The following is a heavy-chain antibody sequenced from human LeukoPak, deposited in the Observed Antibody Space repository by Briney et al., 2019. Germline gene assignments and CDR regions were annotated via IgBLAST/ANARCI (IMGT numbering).Heavy chain of an antibody. V-gene: IGHV3-21*06. J-gene: IGHJ4*01. Sequence: TGGSLSLLCAPSGFTFSSYSMSWVRQAPGKGLEWVSSISSSSSYIYYADSVKGRFTISRDYAKNFLYLQMNSLRIEDTAVYYCARAHGIPGSGSYRFDYWGHGTLVTVSS. D-gene: IGHD3-10*01. CDR1: GFTFSSYS. CDR3: ARAHGIPGSGSYRFDY. CDR2: ISSSSSYI.